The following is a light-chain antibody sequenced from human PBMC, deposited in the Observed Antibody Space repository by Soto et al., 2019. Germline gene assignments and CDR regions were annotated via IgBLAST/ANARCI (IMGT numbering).Light chain of an antibody. CDR3: QRET. V-gene: IGKV3-11*01. J-gene: IGKJ1*01. Sequence: EIVLTQSPATLSLSPGDRATLSCRASQSVRNSLAWYQQKPGQAPRLVIYDVSERAAGIAARFGGSGSGTEFTLTISSLEPEDFAVYFCQRETFGQGTKVDIX. CDR1: QSVRNS. CDR2: DVS.